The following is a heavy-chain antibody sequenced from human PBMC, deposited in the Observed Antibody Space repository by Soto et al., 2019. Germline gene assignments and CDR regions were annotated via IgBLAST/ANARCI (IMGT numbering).Heavy chain of an antibody. J-gene: IGHJ4*01. V-gene: IGHV3-30*18. CDR2: ISSDGNTK. Sequence: GGSLRLSCVASGFTFSSYGIHWVRQAPGKGLEWVAVISSDGNTKYYADSVKGRFTISRDNSKNTLYLQMDSLRPEDTAVYYCAKEVAVAGDFDYWGQGTLVTGSS. CDR1: GFTFSSYG. D-gene: IGHD6-19*01. CDR3: AKEVAVAGDFDY.